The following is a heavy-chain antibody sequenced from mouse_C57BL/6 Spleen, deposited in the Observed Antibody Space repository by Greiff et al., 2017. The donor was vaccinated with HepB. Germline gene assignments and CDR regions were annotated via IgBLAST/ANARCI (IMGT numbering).Heavy chain of an antibody. V-gene: IGHV1-55*01. CDR1: GYTFTSYW. CDR3: AREDGSYWAWFAY. CDR2: IYPGSGST. D-gene: IGHD1-1*02. J-gene: IGHJ3*01. Sequence: QVQLQHPGAELVKPGASVKMSCKASGYTFTSYWITWVKQRPGQGLEWIGDIYPGSGSTNYNEKFKSKATLTVDTSSSTAYMQLSSLTSEDSAVYDCAREDGSYWAWFAYWGQGTLVTVSA.